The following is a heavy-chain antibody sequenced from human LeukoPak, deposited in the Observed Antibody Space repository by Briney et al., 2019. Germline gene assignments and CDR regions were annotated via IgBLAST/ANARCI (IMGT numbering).Heavy chain of an antibody. Sequence: GGSLRLSCAASGYTFSDYAMHWVRQAPGKGLEWVAVLSYGGTNKYYADSVKGRFTISRDNSKNTMFLQMNSLRAEDTAVYHCARDRSGYANDAFDFWGQGTMVTVSS. CDR1: GYTFSDYA. J-gene: IGHJ3*01. CDR3: ARDRSGYANDAFDF. V-gene: IGHV3-30-3*01. D-gene: IGHD3-3*01. CDR2: LSYGGTNK.